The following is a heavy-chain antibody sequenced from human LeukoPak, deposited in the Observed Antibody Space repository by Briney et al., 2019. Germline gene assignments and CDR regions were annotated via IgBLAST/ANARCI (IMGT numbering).Heavy chain of an antibody. J-gene: IGHJ3*02. CDR3: ARYSMPKDAFDI. CDR1: GGSISSSSYY. D-gene: IGHD2/OR15-2a*01. V-gene: IGHV4-39*01. Sequence: SETLYLTCTVSGGSISSSSYYWGWIRQPPGKGLEWIGSIYYSGSTYYNPSLKSRVTISVDTSKNQFSLKLSSVTAADTAVYYCARYSMPKDAFDIWGQGTMVTVSS. CDR2: IYYSGST.